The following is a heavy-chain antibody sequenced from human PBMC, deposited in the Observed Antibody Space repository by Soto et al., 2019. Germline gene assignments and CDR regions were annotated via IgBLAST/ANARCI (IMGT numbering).Heavy chain of an antibody. CDR3: ARGGGYSRSWELAGDFDI. D-gene: IGHD6-13*01. CDR1: GYTFTSYG. CDR2: ISAYNGNT. V-gene: IGHV1-18*01. J-gene: IGHJ3*02. Sequence: QVQLVQSGAEVKKPGASVKVSCKASGYTFTSYGISWVRQAPGQGLEWMGWISAYNGNTNYAQKLQGRVTMTTDTSTSTGYMGLGSLGSDDTAVYYCARGGGYSRSWELAGDFDIWGQGTMVTVSS.